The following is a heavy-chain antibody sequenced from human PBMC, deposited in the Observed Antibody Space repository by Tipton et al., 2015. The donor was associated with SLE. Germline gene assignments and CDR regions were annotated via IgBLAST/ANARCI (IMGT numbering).Heavy chain of an antibody. CDR3: ARGPSGDYYYYMDA. CDR2: INHGGRT. J-gene: IGHJ6*03. D-gene: IGHD3-3*01. CDR1: GDPFSGHY. Sequence: TLSLTCVVYGDPFSGHYWCWVRQPPGKGLEWIGEINHGGRTNYNPSLKSRVTLSVDTSKNQVSLKVSSVTAADTAVYYCARGPSGDYYYYMDAWGNGTTVTVSS. V-gene: IGHV4-34*01.